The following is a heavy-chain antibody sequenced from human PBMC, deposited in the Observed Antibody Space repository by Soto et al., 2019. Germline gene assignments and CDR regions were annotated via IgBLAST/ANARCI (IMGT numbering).Heavy chain of an antibody. CDR1: GYTFSRYG. V-gene: IGHV1-18*01. Sequence: QGQLVQSGPEVKKPGASVKVSCKTSGYTFSRYGISWVRQAPGQGLEWMGWISGYNGDTNYAQKVQGRVTMTIDTSTYTAYMEVRSLTSDATAIYYCAKNGQPPYYYYGMDVWGQGTTVTVSS. J-gene: IGHJ6*02. CDR3: AKNGQPPYYYYGMDV. D-gene: IGHD2-8*01. CDR2: ISGYNGDT.